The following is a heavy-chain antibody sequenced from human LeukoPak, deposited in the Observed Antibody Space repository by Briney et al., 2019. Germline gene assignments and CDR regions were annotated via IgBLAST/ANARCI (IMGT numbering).Heavy chain of an antibody. CDR2: INHSGST. Sequence: SDTLSLTCAVYGGSFSGYYWSWIRQPPGKGLEWIGEINHSGSTNYNPSLKSRVTISVDTSKNQFSLKLSSVTAADTAVYYCARGAHYYDSSGYYRPYYFDYWGQGTLVTVSS. V-gene: IGHV4-34*01. J-gene: IGHJ4*02. CDR1: GGSFSGYY. D-gene: IGHD3-22*01. CDR3: ARGAHYYDSSGYYRPYYFDY.